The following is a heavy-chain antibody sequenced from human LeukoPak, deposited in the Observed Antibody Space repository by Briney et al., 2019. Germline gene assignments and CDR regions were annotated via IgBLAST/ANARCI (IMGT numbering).Heavy chain of an antibody. V-gene: IGHV3-30-3*01. D-gene: IGHD6-13*01. Sequence: PGGSLRLSCAASGFTFSSYAMHWVRQAPGKGLEWVAVISYDGSNKYYADSVKGRFTISRDNSKNTLYLQMNSLRAEDTAVYYCARGIDSSWYYFDYWGQGTLVTVSS. CDR2: ISYDGSNK. CDR1: GFTFSSYA. J-gene: IGHJ4*02. CDR3: ARGIDSSWYYFDY.